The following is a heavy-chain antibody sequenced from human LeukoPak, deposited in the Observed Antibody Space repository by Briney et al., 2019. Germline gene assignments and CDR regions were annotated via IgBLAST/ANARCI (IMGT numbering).Heavy chain of an antibody. CDR3: ARLPQLAAAIYYFDY. CDR1: GGSISSSSYY. D-gene: IGHD6-13*01. V-gene: IGHV4-39*01. Sequence: PSETLSLTCTVSGGSISSSSYYWGWISHPPGKGLEWIGSIYYSGSTYYNPSLKSRVTISVDTSKNQFSLKLSSVTAADTAVYYCARLPQLAAAIYYFDYWGQGTLVTVSS. J-gene: IGHJ4*02. CDR2: IYYSGST.